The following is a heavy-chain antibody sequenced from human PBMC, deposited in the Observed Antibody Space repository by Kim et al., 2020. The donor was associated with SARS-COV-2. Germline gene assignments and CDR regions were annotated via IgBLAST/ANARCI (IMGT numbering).Heavy chain of an antibody. CDR2: INHSGST. D-gene: IGHD1-20*01. Sequence: SETLSLTCAVYGGSFSGYYWSWIRQPPGKGLEWIGEINHSGSTNYNPSLKSRVTISVDTSKNQFSLKLSAVTAEDTAVYYWARKTGYNWNHRGYFASWG. CDR1: GGSFSGYY. J-gene: IGHJ4*01. CDR3: ARKTGYNWNHRGYFAS. V-gene: IGHV4-34*01.